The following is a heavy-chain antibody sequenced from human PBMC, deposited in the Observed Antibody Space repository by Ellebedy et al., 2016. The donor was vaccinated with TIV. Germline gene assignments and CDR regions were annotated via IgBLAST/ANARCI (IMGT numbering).Heavy chain of an antibody. CDR1: GDSITRSSYY. J-gene: IGHJ5*02. D-gene: IGHD2-2*01. CDR3: ARHVIVVVPAAIWFDP. V-gene: IGHV4-39*01. Sequence: MPGGSLRLSCSVSGDSITRSSYYWGWIRQPPGKGLEWIGCIYFNGDTFYNPSLKSRVTISVDTSTNQFSLKLSSVTAADTAVYYCARHVIVVVPAAIWFDPWGQGTLVTVSS. CDR2: IYFNGDT.